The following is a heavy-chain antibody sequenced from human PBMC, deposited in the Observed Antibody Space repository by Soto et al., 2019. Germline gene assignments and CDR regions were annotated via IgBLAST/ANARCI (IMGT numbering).Heavy chain of an antibody. J-gene: IGHJ6*02. D-gene: IGHD1-20*01. CDR2: IYYSGST. Sequence: LSLTCTVSGGSISSSSYYWGWIRHPPGKGLEWIGSIYYSGSTYYNPSLKSRVTISVDTSKNQFSLKLSSVTAADTAVYYCARLTGTYYYVMDVWGQGTTVTVSS. CDR1: GGSISSSSYY. V-gene: IGHV4-39*01. CDR3: ARLTGTYYYVMDV.